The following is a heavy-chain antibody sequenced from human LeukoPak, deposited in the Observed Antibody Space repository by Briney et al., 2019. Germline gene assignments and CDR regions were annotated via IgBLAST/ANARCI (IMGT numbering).Heavy chain of an antibody. D-gene: IGHD6-13*01. V-gene: IGHV3-9*01. Sequence: GRSLRLSCAASGFTFDDYAMHWVRQAPGKGLEWVSGISWNSGSIGYADSVKGRFTISRDNAKNSLYLQMNSLRAEDTALYYCVKGTAAGTILDYWGQGTLVTVSS. CDR3: VKGTAAGTILDY. CDR2: ISWNSGSI. J-gene: IGHJ4*02. CDR1: GFTFDDYA.